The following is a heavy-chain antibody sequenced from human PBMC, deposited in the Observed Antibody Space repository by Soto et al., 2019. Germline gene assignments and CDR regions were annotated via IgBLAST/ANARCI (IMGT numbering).Heavy chain of an antibody. CDR2: ISYSGNT. Sequence: SETLSLTCTVSGGSISSVGYYWSWIRQHPGTGLEWVGYISYSGNTYFHPSLRNRVTISLDTSKNEFSLKLNSVTAADTALYYCASRNIDMDSFHXWGQGTLVTVSX. V-gene: IGHV4-31*03. CDR1: GGSISSVGYY. J-gene: IGHJ4*02. CDR3: ASRNIDMDSFHX. D-gene: IGHD5-18*01.